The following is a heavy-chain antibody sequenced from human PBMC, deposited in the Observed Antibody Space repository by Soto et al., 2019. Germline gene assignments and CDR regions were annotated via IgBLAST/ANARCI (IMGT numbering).Heavy chain of an antibody. D-gene: IGHD4-17*01. J-gene: IGHJ6*03. CDR3: ARLGDYRLYYYYYMDV. V-gene: IGHV3-48*01. CDR1: GFTFSSYS. CDR2: ISSSSSTI. Sequence: GGSLRLSCAASGFTFSSYSMNWVRQAPGKGLEWVSYISSSSSTIYYADSVKGRFTISRDNAKNSLYLQMNSLRAEDTAVYYCARLGDYRLYYYYYMDVWGKGTTVTVSS.